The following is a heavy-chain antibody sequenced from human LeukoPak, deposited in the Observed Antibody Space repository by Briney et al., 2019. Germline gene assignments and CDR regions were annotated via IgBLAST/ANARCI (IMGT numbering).Heavy chain of an antibody. CDR3: ARLVVGATIWFDP. CDR1: GGSISSSSYY. V-gene: IGHV4-39*01. CDR2: IYYSGST. D-gene: IGHD1-26*01. J-gene: IGHJ5*02. Sequence: SETLSLTCTVSGGSISSSSYYWGWIRQPPGKGLEWIGSIYYSGSTYYNPSLKSRVTIFVDTSKNQLSLKLSSVTAADTAVYYCARLVVGATIWFDPWGQRSLVTVSS.